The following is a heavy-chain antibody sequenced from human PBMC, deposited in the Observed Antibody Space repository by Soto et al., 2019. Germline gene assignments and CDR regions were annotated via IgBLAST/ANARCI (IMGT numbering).Heavy chain of an antibody. V-gene: IGHV3-48*02. CDR1: GFTFSSYS. D-gene: IGHD1-26*01. CDR2: ISSSSSTI. J-gene: IGHJ1*01. Sequence: EGSLRLSCAASGFTFSSYSMNWVRQAPGKGLEWVSYISSSSSTIYYADSVMGRFTISRDNAKNSLYLQMNSLRDEDTAVYYCVKEESNNGYSGRFRHWAQGTLDTVSS. CDR3: VKEESNNGYSGRFRH.